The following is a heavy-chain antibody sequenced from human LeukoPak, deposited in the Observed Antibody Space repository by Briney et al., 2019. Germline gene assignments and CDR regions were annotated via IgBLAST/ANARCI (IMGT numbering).Heavy chain of an antibody. V-gene: IGHV3-23*01. CDR2: ITGSGGGT. Sequence: GGSLRLSCAASGFTFSTYAMSWVRQAPGKGLEWVSVITGSGGGTYYADSVKGRFTISRDNSKNTLYLQMNSLRAEDTAVYYCAQDPDDHYYFDSWGQGTLVTVSS. CDR3: AQDPDDHYYFDS. J-gene: IGHJ4*02. CDR1: GFTFSTYA. D-gene: IGHD1-14*01.